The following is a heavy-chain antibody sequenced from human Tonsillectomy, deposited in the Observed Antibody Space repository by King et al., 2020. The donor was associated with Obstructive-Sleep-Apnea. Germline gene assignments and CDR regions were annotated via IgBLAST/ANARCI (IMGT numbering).Heavy chain of an antibody. D-gene: IGHD6-13*01. CDR3: ARVRYSSSWEPPA. Sequence: VQLQESGPGLVKPSETLSLTCTVSGSSISSGYYWGWIRQPPGKGLEWIGSIYHSGSTYYNPSLKSRVTISVDTSKNQFSLKLSSVTAADTAVYYCARVRYSSSWEPPAWGQGTLVTVSS. J-gene: IGHJ5*02. CDR1: GSSISSGYY. CDR2: IYHSGST. V-gene: IGHV4-38-2*02.